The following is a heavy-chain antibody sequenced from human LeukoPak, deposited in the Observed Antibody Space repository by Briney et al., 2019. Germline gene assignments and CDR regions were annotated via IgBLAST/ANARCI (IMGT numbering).Heavy chain of an antibody. CDR1: GYTFTRYY. V-gene: IGHV1-46*01. CDR2: INPSGGST. Sequence: ASVKVSCKASGYTFTRYYIHWVRQAPGQGLEWMGIINPSGGSTTYAQKFQGRVTMTRDTSTTTVYMDLSGLRSDDTAMYYCARVRPCTTATCYRWFDPWGQGTLVTVSS. J-gene: IGHJ5*02. CDR3: ARVRPCTTATCYRWFDP. D-gene: IGHD2-2*01.